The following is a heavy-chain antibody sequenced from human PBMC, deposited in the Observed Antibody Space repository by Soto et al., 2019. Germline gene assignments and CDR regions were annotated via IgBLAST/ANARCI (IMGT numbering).Heavy chain of an antibody. CDR3: ARGPDYEGYFDY. CDR2: IILPFGTP. V-gene: IGHV1-69*12. D-gene: IGHD4-17*01. J-gene: IGHJ4*02. CDR1: GGTFSNYA. Sequence: QVRLEQSEAEVKKPGSSVKVSCKASGGTFSNYAISWVRQAPGQGLEWMGVIILPFGTPNYAQKCQGRVTITAAESMTTAYMELSGLRSEDTAVYYCARGPDYEGYFDYWGRGTLVTVSS.